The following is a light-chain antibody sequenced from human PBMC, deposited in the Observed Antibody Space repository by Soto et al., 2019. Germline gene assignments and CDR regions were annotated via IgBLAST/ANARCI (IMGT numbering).Light chain of an antibody. CDR1: SSDVGAYNF. V-gene: IGLV2-14*01. J-gene: IGLJ1*01. Sequence: QSALTQPASVSGSPGQSITISCTGTSSDVGAYNFVSWYQQHPGKAPKLIIHEVSNRPSGVSNRFSGSKSGNTASLTISGHQAEDEADYYCSSHGGSNPSYVFGSGTKVTVL. CDR3: SSHGGSNPSYV. CDR2: EVS.